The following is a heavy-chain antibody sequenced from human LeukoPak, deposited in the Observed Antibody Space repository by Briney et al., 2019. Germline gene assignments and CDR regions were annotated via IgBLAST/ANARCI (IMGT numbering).Heavy chain of an antibody. V-gene: IGHV3-43*01. J-gene: IGHJ6*03. D-gene: IGHD5-18*01. CDR3: AKAGYSYGPYYYYMDV. CDR1: GFTFDVYT. Sequence: GGSLRLSCAASGFTFDVYTLHWVRHAPGKGLEWVALISWDGGSTYYADCGKGRLTISRDNSKNSLYLQRNSVRSEHTAVNDCAKAGYSYGPYYYYMDVWGKGTTVTVSS. CDR2: ISWDGGST.